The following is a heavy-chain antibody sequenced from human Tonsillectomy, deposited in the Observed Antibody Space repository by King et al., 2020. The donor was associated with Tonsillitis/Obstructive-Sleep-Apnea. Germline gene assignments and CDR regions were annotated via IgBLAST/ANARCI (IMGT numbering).Heavy chain of an antibody. CDR1: GGSISSSSYY. D-gene: IGHD6-6*01. CDR2: IYYSGST. CDR3: GRIRFSSSSGLAAFDI. Sequence: LQLQESGPGLVKPSETLSLTCTVSGGSISSSSYYWGWIRQPPGKGLEWIGSIYYSGSTYYNPSLKSRVTISVDTSKNQFSLELSSVTAADTAVYYCGRIRFSSSSGLAAFDIWGQGTMVTVSS. V-gene: IGHV4-39*01. J-gene: IGHJ3*02.